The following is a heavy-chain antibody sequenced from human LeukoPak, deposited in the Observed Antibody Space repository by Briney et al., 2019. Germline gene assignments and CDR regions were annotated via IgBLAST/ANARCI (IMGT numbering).Heavy chain of an antibody. CDR1: GGSISSSNW. CDR2: IYHSGST. CDR3: ARYSGYELFYYYYGMDV. Sequence: PSETLSLTCAVSGGSISSSNWWSWVRQPPGKGLEWIGEIYHSGSTNYNPSLKSRVTISVDKSKNQFSLKLSSVTAADTAVYYCARYSGYELFYYYYGMDVWGQGTTVTVSS. D-gene: IGHD5-12*01. J-gene: IGHJ6*02. V-gene: IGHV4-4*02.